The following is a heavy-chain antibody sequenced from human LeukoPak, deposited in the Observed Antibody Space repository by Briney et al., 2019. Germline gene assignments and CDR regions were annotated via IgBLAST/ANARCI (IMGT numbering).Heavy chain of an antibody. CDR3: ARGGKATVVTM. J-gene: IGHJ4*02. CDR1: GGSINSYY. D-gene: IGHD4-23*01. CDR2: IYSSGST. Sequence: SKTLSLTCTVSGGSINSYYWSWIRQPAGKGLEIGRIYSSGSTNYSPSLKSRVSMSVDTSKNQFSLKLTSVTAADTAVYYCARGGKATVVTMWGQGILVTVSS. V-gene: IGHV4-4*07.